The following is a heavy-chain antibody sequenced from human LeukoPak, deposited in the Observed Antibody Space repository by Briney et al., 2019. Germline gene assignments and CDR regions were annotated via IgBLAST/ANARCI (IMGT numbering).Heavy chain of an antibody. CDR3: ARSPLIRESYGDKIVKFDY. D-gene: IGHD4-17*01. CDR2: ISGRADST. Sequence: PGGSLRLSCAASGFVFSNYAMSWVRQAPGRGLEWVSTISGRADSTYSADSVRGRFTFHRDSYKNTLSLQMDSLRAEDTAVYYCARSPLIRESYGDKIVKFDYWGQGTLVTVSS. J-gene: IGHJ4*02. V-gene: IGHV3-23*01. CDR1: GFVFSNYA.